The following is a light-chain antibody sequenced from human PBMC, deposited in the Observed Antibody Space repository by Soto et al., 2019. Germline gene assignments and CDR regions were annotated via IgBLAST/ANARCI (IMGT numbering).Light chain of an antibody. CDR1: QSVSSY. V-gene: IGKV3-11*01. CDR3: QQRSNWPPFT. CDR2: DAS. Sequence: EIVLTQSPATLSLSPGDRATLSCRASQSVSSYLGWYQQKPGQAPRLLIYDASNSATGIPARFSGSGSGTDFTLTISSLEPEDFAVYYCQQRSNWPPFTFGPGTKVDIK. J-gene: IGKJ3*01.